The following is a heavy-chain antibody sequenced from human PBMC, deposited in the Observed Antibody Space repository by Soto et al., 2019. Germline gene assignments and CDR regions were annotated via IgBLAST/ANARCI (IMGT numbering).Heavy chain of an antibody. D-gene: IGHD2-2*01. V-gene: IGHV1-2*02. CDR1: GYQFTGSY. Sequence: QVRLVQSGADVQRPGASMNISCQASGYQFTGSYLHWVRRAPGHGLQWMGMINPDTGSTTYAETFQVRVTMTTYKSAGTVFMGLGRLTSDDTATYYCARQYCSGTSCYWYFDFWGQGTFVSVSS. CDR3: ARQYCSGTSCYWYFDF. J-gene: IGHJ4*02. CDR2: INPDTGST.